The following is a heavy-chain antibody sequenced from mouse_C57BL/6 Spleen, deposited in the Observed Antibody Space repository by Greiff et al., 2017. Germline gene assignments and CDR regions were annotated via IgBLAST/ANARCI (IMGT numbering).Heavy chain of an antibody. CDR3: ARLLRYPWYVDV. Sequence: DVKLVESGPELVKPGASVKIPCKASGYTFTDYNMDWVKQSHGKSLEWIGDINPNNGGTIYNQKFKGKATLTVDKSSSTAYMELRSLTSEDTAVYYCARLLRYPWYVDVWGTGTTVTVSS. D-gene: IGHD1-1*01. CDR2: INPNNGGT. CDR1: GYTFTDYN. J-gene: IGHJ1*03. V-gene: IGHV1-18*01.